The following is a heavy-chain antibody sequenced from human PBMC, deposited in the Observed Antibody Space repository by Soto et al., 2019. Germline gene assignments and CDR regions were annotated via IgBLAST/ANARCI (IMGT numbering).Heavy chain of an antibody. D-gene: IGHD2-15*01. CDR2: TYLRSKWYN. Sequence: PSQTLSLTCFISGVSVSTNSATWNWIRQSPSRGLEWLGRTYLRSKWYNEYAVSVKSRIAIRPDTSKNLFSLQLSSVTPEDTAVYFCARAAVAFDAFALWGQETVVTVSS. CDR1: GVSVSTNSAT. V-gene: IGHV6-1*01. J-gene: IGHJ3*01. CDR3: ARAAVAFDAFAL.